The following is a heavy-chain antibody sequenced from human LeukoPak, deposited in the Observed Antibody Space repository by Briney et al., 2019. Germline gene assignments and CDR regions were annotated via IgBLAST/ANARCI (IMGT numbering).Heavy chain of an antibody. CDR1: GFTFSSYA. V-gene: IGHV3-30-3*01. J-gene: IGHJ6*02. CDR3: ARGFWPEYCGGDCYSANYYYYGMDV. CDR2: ISYDGSNK. D-gene: IGHD2-21*02. Sequence: GRSLRLSCAASGFTFSSYAMHWVRQAPGKGLEWVAVISYDGSNKYYADSVKGRFTISRDNSKNTLYLQMNSLRAEDTAVYYCARGFWPEYCGGDCYSANYYYYGMDVWGQGTTVTVSS.